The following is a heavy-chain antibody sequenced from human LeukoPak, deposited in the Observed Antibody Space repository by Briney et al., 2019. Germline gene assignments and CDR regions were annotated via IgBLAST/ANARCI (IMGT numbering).Heavy chain of an antibody. CDR2: ISAYNGNT. CDR1: GYTFTIYG. Sequence: ASVKVSCKASGYTFTIYGISWVRQAPGQGLEWMGWISAYNGNTNYAQKLQGRVTMTTDTSTSTAYMELRSLRSDDTAVYYCARMGDTIFGVVTYYGMDVWGQGTTVTVSS. V-gene: IGHV1-18*01. CDR3: ARMGDTIFGVVTYYGMDV. D-gene: IGHD3-3*01. J-gene: IGHJ6*02.